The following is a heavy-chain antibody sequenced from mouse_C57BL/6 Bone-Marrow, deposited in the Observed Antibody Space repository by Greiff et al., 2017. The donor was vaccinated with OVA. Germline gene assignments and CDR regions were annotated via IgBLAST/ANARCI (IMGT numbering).Heavy chain of an antibody. CDR3: AREGWLRPLGY. J-gene: IGHJ2*01. CDR1: GYTFTSYG. V-gene: IGHV1-81*01. CDR2: IYPRGGNT. D-gene: IGHD2-2*01. Sequence: QVQLQQSGAELVRPGDSVKLSCKASGYTFTSYGISWVKQRTGQGLEWIGEIYPRGGNTYYTEKFTGKATLTADKSSSTAYMELRSLTSEDTAVYFCAREGWLRPLGYWGQGTTLTVSS.